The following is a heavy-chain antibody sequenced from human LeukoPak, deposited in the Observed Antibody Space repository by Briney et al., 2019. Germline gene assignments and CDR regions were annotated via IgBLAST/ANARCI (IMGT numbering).Heavy chain of an antibody. V-gene: IGHV3-74*01. D-gene: IGHD2-15*01. J-gene: IGHJ4*02. Sequence: GGSLRLSCAASGFTFSSYWMHWVRQAPGKGLVWVSRINSDGSSTSYADSVKGRFTISRDNAKNTLYLQMNSLRAEDTAVYYRARDLKGRVTRNSNYFDYWGQGTLVTVSS. CDR3: ARDLKGRVTRNSNYFDY. CDR1: GFTFSSYW. CDR2: INSDGSST.